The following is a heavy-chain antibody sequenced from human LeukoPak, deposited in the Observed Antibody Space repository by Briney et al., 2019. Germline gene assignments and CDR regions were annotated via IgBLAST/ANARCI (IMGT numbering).Heavy chain of an antibody. D-gene: IGHD3-22*01. Sequence: GASVKVSCKASGYTFTSYDINWVRQATGQGLEWMGWMNPNSGNTGYAQKFQGRVTMTRNTSISTAYMELSSLRSEDTAVYYCARVGYYYDSSGYYTGAFDIWGQGTMVTVSS. J-gene: IGHJ3*02. CDR3: ARVGYYYDSSGYYTGAFDI. V-gene: IGHV1-8*01. CDR2: MNPNSGNT. CDR1: GYTFTSYD.